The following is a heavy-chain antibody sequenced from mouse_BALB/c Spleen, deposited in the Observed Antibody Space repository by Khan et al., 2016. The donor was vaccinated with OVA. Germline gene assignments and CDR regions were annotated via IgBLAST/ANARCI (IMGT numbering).Heavy chain of an antibody. CDR2: INTNTGEP. CDR1: GYTFTNYG. J-gene: IGHJ4*01. CDR3: ARNRWLLPAMDY. V-gene: IGHV9-3*02. Sequence: QIQLVQSGPELKKPGETVKISCKASGYTFTNYGMNWVKQAPGKGLKWMGWINTNTGEPTYAEEFKGRFAFSLETSASTAYLQINNLKNDDTATYFGARNRWLLPAMDYWGQGTSVTGSS. D-gene: IGHD2-3*01.